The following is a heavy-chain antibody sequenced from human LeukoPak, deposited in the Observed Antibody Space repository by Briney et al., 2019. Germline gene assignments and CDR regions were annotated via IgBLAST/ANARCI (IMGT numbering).Heavy chain of an antibody. D-gene: IGHD1-14*01. CDR2: IRNKANSYTT. CDR1: GFSFSDHY. CDR3: AKPQGGDPRAFDY. Sequence: PGGSLRLSCVTSGFSFSDHYMDWVRQAPGKGLEWVGRIRNKANSYTTEYAASVKGRFTVSRDDLKNSLYLQMNSLGTEDTAMYYCAKPQGGDPRAFDYWGRGILVTVSS. V-gene: IGHV3-72*01. J-gene: IGHJ4*02.